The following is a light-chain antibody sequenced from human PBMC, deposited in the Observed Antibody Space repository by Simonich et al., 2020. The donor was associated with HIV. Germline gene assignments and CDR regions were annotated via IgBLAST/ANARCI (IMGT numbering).Light chain of an antibody. CDR3: QSYDNSLSGWV. Sequence: QSALTQPASVSGSPGQSLTISCTGTSSDVGGYNYVSWYQQPTGKAPKLMIHDVSNRPSGVSNRFSGSQSGNKASRTITGHQAGDEADYYCQSYDNSLSGWVFGGGTKMTVL. V-gene: IGLV2-14*01. CDR1: SSDVGGYNY. J-gene: IGLJ3*02. CDR2: DVS.